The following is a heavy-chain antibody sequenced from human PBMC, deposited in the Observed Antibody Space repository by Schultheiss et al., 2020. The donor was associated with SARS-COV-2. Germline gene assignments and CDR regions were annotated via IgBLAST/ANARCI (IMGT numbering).Heavy chain of an antibody. J-gene: IGHJ4*02. CDR3: AKTKGSYYSHFDY. V-gene: IGHV3-23*01. Sequence: GESLKISCAASGFTFSSYAMSWVRQAPGKGLEWVSAISGSGGSTYYADSVKGRFTISRDNSKNTLYLQMNSLRAEDTAVYYCAKTKGSYYSHFDYWGQGTLVTVSS. D-gene: IGHD1-26*01. CDR2: ISGSGGST. CDR1: GFTFSSYA.